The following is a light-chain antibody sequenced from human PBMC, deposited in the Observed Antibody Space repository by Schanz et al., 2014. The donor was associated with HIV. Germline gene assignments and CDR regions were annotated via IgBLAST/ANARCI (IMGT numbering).Light chain of an antibody. CDR1: SIDVGGYDY. CDR2: DVS. CDR3: SSYAATSNVL. V-gene: IGLV2-14*03. J-gene: IGLJ3*02. Sequence: QSALTQPASLSGSPGQSITISCTGTSIDVGGYDYVSWYQKHPDKAPRLIIYDVSNRPSGVSSRFSGSKSGNTASLTISGLQAEDEADYYCSSYAATSNVLFGGGTKLTVL.